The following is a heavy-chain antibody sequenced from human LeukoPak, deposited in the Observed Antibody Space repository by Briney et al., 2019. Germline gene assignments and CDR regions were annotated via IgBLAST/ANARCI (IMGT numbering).Heavy chain of an antibody. Sequence: GGSLRLSCAASGFTFSSYWIHWVRQAPGKGLAWVSRVNSDGSTTTYADSVKGRFTISRDNAKDTVYLQMNSLRAEDTGVYYCARTTYTSSRFDFWGQGTLVTVSS. J-gene: IGHJ4*02. D-gene: IGHD6-13*01. CDR1: GFTFSSYW. CDR2: VNSDGSTT. CDR3: ARTTYTSSRFDF. V-gene: IGHV3-74*03.